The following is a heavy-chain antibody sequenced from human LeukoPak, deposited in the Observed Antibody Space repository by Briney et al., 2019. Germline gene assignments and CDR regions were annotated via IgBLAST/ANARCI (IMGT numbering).Heavy chain of an antibody. D-gene: IGHD5-24*01. Sequence: GGSLILSCAASGFTFNKYSMNWVRQAPGKGLEWISYISGRTASLYYADSVKGRFTISRDDAENSLYLQMNSLREEDTAVYFCARDLEEMASDSWGQGTLVTVSS. CDR3: ARDLEEMASDS. CDR1: GFTFNKYS. CDR2: ISGRTASL. J-gene: IGHJ4*02. V-gene: IGHV3-48*02.